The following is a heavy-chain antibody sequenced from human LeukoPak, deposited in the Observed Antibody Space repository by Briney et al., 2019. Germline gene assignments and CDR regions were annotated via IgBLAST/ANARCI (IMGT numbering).Heavy chain of an antibody. D-gene: IGHD2-21*02. CDR2: IYYSGST. CDR3: ARDCGVVTAGGFDP. V-gene: IGHV4-38-2*02. J-gene: IGHJ5*02. Sequence: SETLSLTCTVSGYSISSGYYWGWIRQPPGKGLEWIGNIYYSGSTYYNPSLKSRVTISVDTSKKQFSLKLSSVTAADTAVYYCARDCGVVTAGGFDPWGQGTLVTVSS. CDR1: GYSISSGYY.